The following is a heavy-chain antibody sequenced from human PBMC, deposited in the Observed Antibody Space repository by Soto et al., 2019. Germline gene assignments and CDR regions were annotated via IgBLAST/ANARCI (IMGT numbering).Heavy chain of an antibody. CDR3: ARDSSPSYSGRWYDAFDN. D-gene: IGHD6-13*01. J-gene: IGHJ3*02. V-gene: IGHV3-7*05. Sequence: EVQLVESGGGLVQPGGSLRLSCAASGVTFSNYGLTWVRQAPGKGLEWVAHIKQDESKRYYVDSVEGRFTITSDNAKLTLFLEMNSLRAEHTAVYGCARDSSPSYSGRWYDAFDNWGQGTMVTVSS. CDR2: IKQDESKR. CDR1: GVTFSNYG.